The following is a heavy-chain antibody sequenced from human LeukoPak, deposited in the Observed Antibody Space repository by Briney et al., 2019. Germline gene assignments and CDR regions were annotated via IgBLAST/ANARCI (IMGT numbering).Heavy chain of an antibody. Sequence: GGSLTLSCAASGFTFSSYSMNWVRQAPGKGLEWVSYISSSSSTIYYADSVKGRFTISRDNAKNSLYLQMNSLRAEDTAVYYCARDRGSYFDYWGQGTLVTVSS. CDR1: GFTFSSYS. D-gene: IGHD3-10*01. J-gene: IGHJ4*02. CDR2: ISSSSSTI. CDR3: ARDRGSYFDY. V-gene: IGHV3-48*01.